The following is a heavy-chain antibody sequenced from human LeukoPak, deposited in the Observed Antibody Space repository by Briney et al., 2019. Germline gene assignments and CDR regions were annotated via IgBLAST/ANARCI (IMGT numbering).Heavy chain of an antibody. CDR2: INPSGGST. CDR3: ASAPLGYCSSTSCYFIY. Sequence: ASVKVSCKASGYTFTSYYMHWVRQAPGQGLEWMGIINPSGGSTSYAQKFQGRVTMTRDTSTSTAYMELSSLRSEDTAVYYCASAPLGYCSSTSCYFIYWGQGTLVTVSS. V-gene: IGHV1-46*01. J-gene: IGHJ4*02. D-gene: IGHD2-2*01. CDR1: GYTFTSYY.